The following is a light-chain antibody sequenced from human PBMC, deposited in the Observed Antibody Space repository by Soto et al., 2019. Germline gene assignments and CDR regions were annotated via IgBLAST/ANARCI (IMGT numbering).Light chain of an antibody. CDR1: SSDVGSYNL. CDR2: EGS. CDR3: SSYGGRNNLL. V-gene: IGLV2-14*02. Sequence: QLVLTQPASVSGSPGQSITISCTGTSSDVGSYNLVSWYQQHPGKAPKLMIYEGSKRPSGVSNRFSGSKSGNTASLTVSGLQAEDEADYYCSSYGGRNNLLFGGGTKLTVL. J-gene: IGLJ2*01.